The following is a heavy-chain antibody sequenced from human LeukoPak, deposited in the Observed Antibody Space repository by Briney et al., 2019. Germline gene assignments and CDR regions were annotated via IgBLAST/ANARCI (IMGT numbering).Heavy chain of an antibody. CDR3: ARDSNSSGWYFPGYYYYYMDV. CDR2: ISPSGGST. J-gene: IGHJ6*03. V-gene: IGHV1-46*01. CDR1: GYTCTSSY. D-gene: IGHD6-19*01. Sequence: ASVKVSFKAFGYTCTSSYMHWGRQGPGQGPEWMGVISPSGGSTTYANKFQGRVTLTRDMSTSTDYLELSSLRTEDTAVYYRARDSNSSGWYFPGYYYYYMDVWGKGTTVTVSS.